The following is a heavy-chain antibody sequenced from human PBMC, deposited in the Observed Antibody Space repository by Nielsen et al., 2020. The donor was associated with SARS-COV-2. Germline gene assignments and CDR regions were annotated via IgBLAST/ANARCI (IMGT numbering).Heavy chain of an antibody. CDR3: ARDPGVGVGEDGFDI. V-gene: IGHV3-48*03. J-gene: IGHJ3*02. CDR1: GFTFRNYE. D-gene: IGHD2-2*01. CDR2: ISIDGSNI. Sequence: GGSLRLSCAASGFTFRNYEMNWVRQAPGMGPEWVSYISIDGSNIFYGDSVKGRFTISRDNAHNSLYLEMNSLRVEDTAIYYCARDPGVGVGEDGFDIWGQGTMVTVSS.